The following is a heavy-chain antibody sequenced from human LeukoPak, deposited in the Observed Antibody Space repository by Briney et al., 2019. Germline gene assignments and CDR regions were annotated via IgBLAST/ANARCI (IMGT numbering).Heavy chain of an antibody. CDR2: ISAYNGNT. J-gene: IGHJ6*02. CDR3: ANTTGYRSGMDV. CDR1: GHTFTPYG. Sequence: ASVKVSCKPLGHTFTPYGTSWLRQAPGQGLEWMGWISAYNGNTNYAQKLQGRVTMTTDTSTSTAYMELRSLRSDDTAVYYCANTTGYRSGMDVWGQGTTVTVSS. D-gene: IGHD4-11*01. V-gene: IGHV1-18*01.